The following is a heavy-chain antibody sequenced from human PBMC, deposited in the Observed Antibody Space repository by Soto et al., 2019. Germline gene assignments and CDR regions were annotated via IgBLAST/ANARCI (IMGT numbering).Heavy chain of an antibody. CDR3: SKPPFISLGRAYDSSLNWFAP. CDR2: IHPGDSDT. CDR1: GYSFNSHW. J-gene: IGHJ5*02. V-gene: IGHV5-51*01. D-gene: IGHD3-22*01. Sequence: PGESLKISCKGSGYSFNSHWIGWVRQMPGKGLEWMGIIHPGDSDTRYSPSFQGQVTISADKSTNTAYLEWSSLKSSDTAMYYCSKPPFISLGRAYDSSLNWFAPWGQGTLVTVSS.